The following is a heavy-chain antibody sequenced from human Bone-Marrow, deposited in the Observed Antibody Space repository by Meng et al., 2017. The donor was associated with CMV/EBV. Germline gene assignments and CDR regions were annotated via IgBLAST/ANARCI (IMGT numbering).Heavy chain of an antibody. CDR3: ATPYRVHYDFWSGFSGMDV. D-gene: IGHD3-3*01. V-gene: IGHV3-30*02. CDR1: GFTFSSYG. Sequence: GGSLRLSCAASGFTFSSYGMHWVRQAPGKGLEWVAFIRYDDSNKYYVDSVKGRFTISRDNSKNTLHLQMNSLRAEDTAVYYCATPYRVHYDFWSGFSGMDVWGQGTTVTVSS. J-gene: IGHJ6*02. CDR2: IRYDDSNK.